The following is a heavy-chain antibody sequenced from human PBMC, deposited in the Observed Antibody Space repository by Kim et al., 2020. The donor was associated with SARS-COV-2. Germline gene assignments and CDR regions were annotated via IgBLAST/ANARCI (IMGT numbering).Heavy chain of an antibody. CDR1: GFTFSTYA. CDR3: AKGRSENIAAAFNY. Sequence: GGSLRLSCAASGFTFSTYAMSWVRQAPGKGLEWVSTVGGSGGNTYHADSEKGRFTIFRDNSKNTVDLQMNSLGAEDTAVYYCAKGRSENIAAAFNYWGQGTLVSVSS. CDR2: VGGSGGNT. D-gene: IGHD6-13*01. J-gene: IGHJ4*02. V-gene: IGHV3-23*01.